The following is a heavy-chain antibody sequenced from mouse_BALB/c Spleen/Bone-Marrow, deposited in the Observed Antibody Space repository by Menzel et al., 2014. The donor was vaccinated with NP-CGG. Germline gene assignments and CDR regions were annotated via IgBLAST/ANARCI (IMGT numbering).Heavy chain of an antibody. CDR3: AKNRYDY. J-gene: IGHJ2*01. CDR1: GFSLTSYG. D-gene: IGHD2-14*01. CDR2: IWRGGST. V-gene: IGHV2-5-1*01. Sequence: QVQLQQSGPSLVQPSQSLSITCTVSGFSLTSYGVHWVRQSPGKGLEWLGVIWRGGSTDYNAALMSRLSITKDNSKSQVFFKMNSLQADDTAIYYCAKNRYDYWGQGTTLTVSS.